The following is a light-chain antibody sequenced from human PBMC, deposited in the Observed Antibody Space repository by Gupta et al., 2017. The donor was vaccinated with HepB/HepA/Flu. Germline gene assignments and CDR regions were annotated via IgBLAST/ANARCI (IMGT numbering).Light chain of an antibody. Sequence: QPELTQPPSESGTPGQRVPISCSGTSSNIGSTTVNWYQQLPGTAPKLFIYSNNQRPSGVPDRFSGSKSGTSASLAISGLQSEDEADYYCAAWDDSLNNWVFGGGTKLTVL. CDR3: AAWDDSLNNWV. J-gene: IGLJ3*02. CDR1: SSNIGSTT. V-gene: IGLV1-44*01. CDR2: SNN.